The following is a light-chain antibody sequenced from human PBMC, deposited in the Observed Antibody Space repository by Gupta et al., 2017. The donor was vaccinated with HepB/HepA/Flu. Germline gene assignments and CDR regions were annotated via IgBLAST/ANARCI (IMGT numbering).Light chain of an antibody. CDR2: GAS. V-gene: IGKV3-20*01. J-gene: IGKJ1*01. Sequence: EILLTQSPATLSFSPGERATLSCRASQSVSSSYLAWYQQKPGQAPRLLIYGASSRFTGIPDRISGSGSGTDFTLTISRLEPEDFAVYYCQQDASSLWTFGQGTKVEIK. CDR3: QQDASSLWT. CDR1: QSVSSSY.